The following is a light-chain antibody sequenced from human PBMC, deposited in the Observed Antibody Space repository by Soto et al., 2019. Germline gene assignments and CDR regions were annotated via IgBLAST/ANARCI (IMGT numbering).Light chain of an antibody. J-gene: IGLJ2*01. CDR1: SSDVGGYNY. CDR3: SSHAGSIV. CDR2: EVS. V-gene: IGLV2-8*01. Sequence: QSALTQPPSAAGSPGQSVTISCTGTSSDVGGYNYVSWYQQHPDKAPKLMIDEVSKRPSGVPDSFSGSKSGNTASLTVSGLQADDEADYYCSSHAGSIVFGGGTKLTVL.